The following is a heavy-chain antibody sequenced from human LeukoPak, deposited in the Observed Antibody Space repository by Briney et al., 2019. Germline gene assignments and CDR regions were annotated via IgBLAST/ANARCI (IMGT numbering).Heavy chain of an antibody. CDR2: IKQDGSEK. CDR3: VRDRTLSDY. CDR1: GLSFSSFW. V-gene: IGHV3-7*01. J-gene: IGHJ4*02. Sequence: GGSLRLSCAASGLSFSSFWMSWVRQAPGKGLEWVAKIKQDGSEKYYVDSVKGRFTISRDNAKDSLYLQMNSLRAEDTAVYYCVRDRTLSDYWGQGTLVTVSS. D-gene: IGHD1/OR15-1a*01.